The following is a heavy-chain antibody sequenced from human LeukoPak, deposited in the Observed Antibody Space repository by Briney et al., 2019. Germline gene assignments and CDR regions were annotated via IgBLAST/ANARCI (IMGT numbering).Heavy chain of an antibody. Sequence: GGSLRLSCAASGSTFSSYWMHWVRQAPGKGLVWVSRINSDGSSTSYADSVKGRFTISRDNAKNTLYLQMNSLRAEDTAVYYCAREEYSSSWYSFDYWGQGTLVTVSS. D-gene: IGHD6-13*01. CDR3: AREEYSSSWYSFDY. J-gene: IGHJ4*02. CDR2: INSDGSST. V-gene: IGHV3-74*01. CDR1: GSTFSSYW.